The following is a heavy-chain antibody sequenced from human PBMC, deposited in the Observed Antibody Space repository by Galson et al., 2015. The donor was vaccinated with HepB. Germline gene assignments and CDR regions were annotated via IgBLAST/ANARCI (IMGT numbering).Heavy chain of an antibody. CDR1: GFTFRTYT. CDR2: ISGSGGST. Sequence: SLRLSCAASGFTFRTYTMTWVRQTPGKGLEWVSSISGSGGSTYYADSVKGRFTISRDNSRNTLYLQMNSLRAEDTAVYSCAKAVDVHPSQNDYWGQGTLVTVSS. D-gene: IGHD3-10*02. V-gene: IGHV3-23*01. J-gene: IGHJ4*02. CDR3: AKAVDVHPSQNDY.